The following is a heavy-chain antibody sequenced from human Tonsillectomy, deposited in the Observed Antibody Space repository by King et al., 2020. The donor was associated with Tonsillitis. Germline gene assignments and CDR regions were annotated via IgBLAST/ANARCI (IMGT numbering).Heavy chain of an antibody. CDR2: INPNSGGA. Sequence: QLVQSGAEVKPGASVKVSCKASGYTFTGYYIHWVRQAPGQGLEWMGRINPNSGGANYAQKFQGRVTMTRDTSISTAYMELSRLRSDDTVVYFCARGTTVTTYYYYAMDVWGQGTTVTVSS. D-gene: IGHD4-17*01. CDR3: ARGTTVTTYYYYAMDV. CDR1: GYTFTGYY. J-gene: IGHJ6*02. V-gene: IGHV1-2*05.